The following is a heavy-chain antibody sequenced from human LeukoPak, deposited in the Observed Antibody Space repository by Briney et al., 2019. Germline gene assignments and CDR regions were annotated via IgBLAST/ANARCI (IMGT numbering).Heavy chain of an antibody. CDR3: ARHAGEDWLVQGNDAFDI. D-gene: IGHD6-19*01. V-gene: IGHV3-66*04. Sequence: PGGSLRLSCAASGFTVSSSYMSWVRQAPGKGLEWVSIIYSGGSTYYADSVKGRFTISRDNSKNSLYLQMNSLRAEDTAVYYCARHAGEDWLVQGNDAFDIWGQGTMVTVSS. CDR1: GFTVSSSY. J-gene: IGHJ3*02. CDR2: IYSGGST.